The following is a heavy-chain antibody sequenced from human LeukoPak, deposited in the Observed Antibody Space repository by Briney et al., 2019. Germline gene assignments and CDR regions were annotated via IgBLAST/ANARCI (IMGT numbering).Heavy chain of an antibody. CDR1: GGSISSSGYS. J-gene: IGHJ6*02. Sequence: PSETLSLTCAVSGGSISSSGYSWSWIRQPPGKGLEWIGYIYHSGSTYYNPSLKSRVTISVDRSKNQFSLKLSSVTAADTTVYYCASQGGDAILGVWGQGTTVTVSS. V-gene: IGHV4-30-2*01. CDR3: ASQGGDAILGV. CDR2: IYHSGST. D-gene: IGHD2-21*01.